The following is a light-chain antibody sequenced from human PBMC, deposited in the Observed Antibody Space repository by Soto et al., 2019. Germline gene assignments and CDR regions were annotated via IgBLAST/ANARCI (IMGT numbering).Light chain of an antibody. Sequence: TQVTQSPSSLSASVGDRVTISCRASQNISTFLNWYQQKPGKAPKLLIYAASSLQSGVPSRFSGSGSGTDFTLTISSLQPEDFATYYCQQSYSTPLTFGGGTKVDIK. CDR1: QNISTF. V-gene: IGKV1-39*01. J-gene: IGKJ4*01. CDR2: AAS. CDR3: QQSYSTPLT.